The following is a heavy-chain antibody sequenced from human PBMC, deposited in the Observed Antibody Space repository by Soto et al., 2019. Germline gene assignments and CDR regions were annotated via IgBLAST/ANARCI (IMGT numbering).Heavy chain of an antibody. CDR3: ARDGAAVAGTRDYYYYYGMDV. V-gene: IGHV1-69*01. CDR2: IIPIFGTA. Sequence: QVQLVQSGAEVKKPGSSVKVSCKASGGTFSSYAISWVRQAPGQGLEWMGGIIPIFGTANYAQKFQGRVTITADEPTSTAYMELSSLRSEDTAVYYCARDGAAVAGTRDYYYYYGMDVWGQGTTVTVSS. D-gene: IGHD6-19*01. CDR1: GGTFSSYA. J-gene: IGHJ6*02.